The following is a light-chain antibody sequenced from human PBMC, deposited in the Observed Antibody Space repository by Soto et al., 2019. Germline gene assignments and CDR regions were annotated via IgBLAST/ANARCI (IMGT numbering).Light chain of an antibody. CDR1: QNISSY. CDR2: DVS. J-gene: IGKJ1*01. Sequence: IVLTQSPVTLSLSPGERATLSCRASQNISSYLIWYQQKPGQAPRLLMYDVSNRATGIPARFSGSGSGTDFTLAISSLEPEDLAVYYCQQRSNWPRTFGQGTTVEIK. CDR3: QQRSNWPRT. V-gene: IGKV3-11*01.